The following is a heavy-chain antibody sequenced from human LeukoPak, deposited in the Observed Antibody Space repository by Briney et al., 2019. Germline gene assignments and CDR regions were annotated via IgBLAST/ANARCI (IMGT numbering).Heavy chain of an antibody. V-gene: IGHV5-51*01. CDR1: GYSFTSYW. J-gene: IGHJ6*04. CDR3: ARLLLWFGELPYGMDV. Sequence: GESLKISCKGSGYSFTSYWIGWVRQMPGKGLEWMGIIYPGDSDTRYSPSFQGQVTISADKSISNAYLQWSSLKASDTAMYYCARLLLWFGELPYGMDVWGKGTTVTVSS. D-gene: IGHD3-10*01. CDR2: IYPGDSDT.